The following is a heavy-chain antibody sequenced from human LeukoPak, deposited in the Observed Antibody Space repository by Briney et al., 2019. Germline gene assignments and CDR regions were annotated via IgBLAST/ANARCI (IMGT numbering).Heavy chain of an antibody. CDR2: IWSGGTTG. CDR1: GFTFSAHD. CDR3: ARDIWNDGNYYMDV. J-gene: IGHJ6*03. V-gene: IGHV3-33*08. D-gene: IGHD1-1*01. Sequence: QAGRALRLSCAASGFTFSAHDMLWLRQAPGKGPEWVALIWSGGTTGLYADSVKGRFTISRDTSMLYLQMNSLRVEDTAVYYCARDIWNDGNYYMDVWGKGTTVTVSS.